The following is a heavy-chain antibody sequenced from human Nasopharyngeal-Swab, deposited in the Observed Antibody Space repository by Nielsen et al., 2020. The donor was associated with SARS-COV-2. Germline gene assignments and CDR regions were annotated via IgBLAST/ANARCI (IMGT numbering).Heavy chain of an antibody. CDR1: GGSISSGGYY. J-gene: IGHJ4*02. D-gene: IGHD3-10*01. CDR2: IYYSGST. CDR3: ARGLLRYYDSGSSPTPPDY. Sequence: SETLSLTCTVSGGSISSGGYYWSWIRQHPGKGLEWIGYIYYSGSTYYNPSLKSRVTISVDTSKNQFSLKLSSVTAADTAAYYCARGLLRYYDSGSSPTPPDYWGQGTLVTVSS. V-gene: IGHV4-31*03.